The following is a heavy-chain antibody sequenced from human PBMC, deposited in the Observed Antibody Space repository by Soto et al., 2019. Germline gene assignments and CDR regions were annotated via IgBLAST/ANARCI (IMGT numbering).Heavy chain of an antibody. CDR2: IWYDGSNK. CDR3: ARSMSGSYLIYGMDV. J-gene: IGHJ6*02. V-gene: IGHV3-33*01. Sequence: QVQLVESGGGVVQPGRSLRLSCAASGFTFSSYGMHWVRQAPGKGLEWVAGIWYDGSNKYYADSVKGRFTISRDNSKNTLYLQMNSLRAEDTAVYYCARSMSGSYLIYGMDVWGQGTTVTVSS. CDR1: GFTFSSYG. D-gene: IGHD1-26*01.